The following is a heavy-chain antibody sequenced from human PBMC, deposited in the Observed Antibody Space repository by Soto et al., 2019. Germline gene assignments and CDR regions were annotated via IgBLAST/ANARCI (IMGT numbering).Heavy chain of an antibody. J-gene: IGHJ6*02. Sequence: QVQLQESGPGMVKPSETLSLTCTVSSDPTSTHNWGWIRQTPGKGLEWIGYIYEVGSTSYNPSLHSRVTISLDRSTKQLSLKLRSATAADTAMYHCVRQGIGPLHGLVDVGGRGTTVTVSS. D-gene: IGHD3-10*01. CDR1: SDPTSTHN. CDR2: IYEVGST. CDR3: VRQGIGPLHGLVDV. V-gene: IGHV4-59*08.